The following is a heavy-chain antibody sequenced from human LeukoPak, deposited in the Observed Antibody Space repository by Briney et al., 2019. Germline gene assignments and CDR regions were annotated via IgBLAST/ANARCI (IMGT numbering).Heavy chain of an antibody. D-gene: IGHD3-10*01. Sequence: PGGSLRLSCAASGFTFSSYSMNWVRQAPGKGLEWVSYISSSSSTIYCADSVKGRFTISRDNAKNSLYLQMNSLRAEDTAVYYCARDRGHDDAFEIWGQGTMVTVSS. CDR3: ARDRGHDDAFEI. J-gene: IGHJ3*02. CDR1: GFTFSSYS. V-gene: IGHV3-48*01. CDR2: ISSSSSTI.